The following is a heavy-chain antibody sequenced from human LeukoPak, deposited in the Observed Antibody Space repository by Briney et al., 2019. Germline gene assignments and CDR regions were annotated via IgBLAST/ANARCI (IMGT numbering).Heavy chain of an antibody. D-gene: IGHD1-26*01. CDR2: IIPIFGTA. CDR1: GGTFSSYA. CDR3: AKIGSSHDFDY. J-gene: IGHJ4*02. V-gene: IGHV1-69*13. Sequence: GASVKVSCKASGGTFSSYAISWVRQAPGQGLEWMGGIIPIFGTANYALKFQGRVTITADESTSTAYMELSSLRSEDTAVYYCAKIGSSHDFDYWGQGTLITVSS.